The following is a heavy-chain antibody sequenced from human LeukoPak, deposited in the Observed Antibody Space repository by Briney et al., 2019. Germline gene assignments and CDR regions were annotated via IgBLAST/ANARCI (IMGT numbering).Heavy chain of an antibody. V-gene: IGHV1-69*08. CDR1: GGTFRSHI. CDR2: ITPVIDSA. CDR3: TRVNLRGSKYNWFDP. Sequence: GASVKVSCKASGGTFRSHIFSWVRQAPGQGLEWMGSITPVIDSARYAQKFQDRITITGDTSTGTAYLHLSSLTSEDTAIYYCTRVNLRGSKYNWFDPWGQGTLVTVSS. D-gene: IGHD1-26*01. J-gene: IGHJ5*02.